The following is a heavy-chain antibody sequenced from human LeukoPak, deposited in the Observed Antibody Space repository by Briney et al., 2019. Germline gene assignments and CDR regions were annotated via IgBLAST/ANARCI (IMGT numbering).Heavy chain of an antibody. J-gene: IGHJ4*02. CDR1: GFTFSSYA. CDR3: ARDERRYCSDSSCYPGDY. CDR2: IRRTSAYI. D-gene: IGHD2-2*01. V-gene: IGHV3-21*01. Sequence: GGSLRLSCAASGFTFSSYAMKWVRQAPGKGLEWVSAIRRTSAYIYYSDSVKGRFTISRDNAKNSVYLQIDSLRAEDTAVYYCARDERRYCSDSSCYPGDYWGQGTLVTVSS.